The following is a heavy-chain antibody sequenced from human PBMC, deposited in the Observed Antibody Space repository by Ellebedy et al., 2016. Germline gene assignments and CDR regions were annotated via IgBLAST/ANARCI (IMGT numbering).Heavy chain of an antibody. CDR1: GFTFSNAR. J-gene: IGHJ4*02. V-gene: IGHV3-15*01. CDR2: IKSKTDGGAA. D-gene: IGHD5-18*01. Sequence: GESLKISCAASGFTFSNARMNWVRQAPGKGLEWVGRIKSKTDGGAADYAAPVKGRFTISRDDSKNTLYLQMNSLKTEDTAVYFCTTVYRYNYDSVWGQGTLVTVSS. CDR3: TTVYRYNYDSV.